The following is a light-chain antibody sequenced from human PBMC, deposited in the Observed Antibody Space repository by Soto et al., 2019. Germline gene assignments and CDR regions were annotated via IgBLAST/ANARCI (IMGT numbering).Light chain of an antibody. V-gene: IGKV3-11*01. Sequence: EIVLTQSPATLSLSPGERATLSCRASQSVSSYLAWYQQKPGQAPRLLIYDALHSATGIPARFSGSGSGTDFTLTISSLEPEDFAVYYCQQRSNGITFGQGTRLEIK. J-gene: IGKJ5*01. CDR2: DAL. CDR1: QSVSSY. CDR3: QQRSNGIT.